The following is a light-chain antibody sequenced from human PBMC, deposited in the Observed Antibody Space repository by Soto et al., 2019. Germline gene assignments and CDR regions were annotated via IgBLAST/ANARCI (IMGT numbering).Light chain of an antibody. CDR2: EVS. CDR3: SSYAGSNTVV. V-gene: IGLV2-8*01. CDR1: SSDVGGYNY. J-gene: IGLJ2*01. Sequence: QSALTQPPSASGSRGQSVTISCTGTSSDVGGYNYGSWYQQHPGKAPKLMIYEVSKRPSGVPDRFSGAKYGNTASLTVSGLQAEDEADYYCSSYAGSNTVVFGGGTKLTVL.